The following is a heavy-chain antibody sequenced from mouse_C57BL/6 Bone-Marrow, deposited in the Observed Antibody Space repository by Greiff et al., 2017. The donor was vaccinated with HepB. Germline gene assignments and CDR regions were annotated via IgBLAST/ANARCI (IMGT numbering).Heavy chain of an antibody. Sequence: EVQLQQSVAELVRPGASVKLSCTASGFNIKNTYMHWVKQRPEQGLEWIGMIDPANGNTKYAPKFQGKATLTADTSSNTAYLQLSSLTSEDTAINYCARGWDYDYAPFAYWGQGTLVTVSA. CDR3: ARGWDYDYAPFAY. CDR1: GFNIKNTY. D-gene: IGHD2-4*01. V-gene: IGHV14-3*01. CDR2: IDPANGNT. J-gene: IGHJ3*01.